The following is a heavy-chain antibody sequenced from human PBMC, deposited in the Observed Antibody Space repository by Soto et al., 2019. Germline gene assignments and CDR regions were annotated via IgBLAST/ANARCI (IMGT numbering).Heavy chain of an antibody. V-gene: IGHV4-61*01. D-gene: IGHD4-17*01. CDR2: IYYSGST. CDR1: GGSVSSGNYY. CDR3: ARTLIYGARTFDY. J-gene: IGHJ4*02. Sequence: SETLSLTCSVSGGSVSSGNYYWSWIRQPPGKGLEWIGYIYYSGSTIHNPSLKSRVTISVDTSKNQFSLKLTSVTAADTAIYYCARTLIYGARTFDYWGQGTLVTVSS.